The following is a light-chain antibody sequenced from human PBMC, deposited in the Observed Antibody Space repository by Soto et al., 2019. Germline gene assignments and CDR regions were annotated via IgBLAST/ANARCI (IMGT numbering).Light chain of an antibody. J-gene: IGKJ4*01. CDR3: QQRSTPLT. V-gene: IGKV3-11*01. CDR2: DAS. CDR1: QSVSSC. Sequence: EIVLTQSPATLSLSPGARATLAGRASQSVSSCLAWYQQKPGQAPRLLIYDASNRATGIPARFSGSGSGTDFTLTISSLEPEDFAVYYCQQRSTPLTFGGGTKV.